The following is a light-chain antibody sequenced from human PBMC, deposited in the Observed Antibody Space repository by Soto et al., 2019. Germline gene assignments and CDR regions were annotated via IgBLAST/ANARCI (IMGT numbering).Light chain of an antibody. J-gene: IGKJ4*01. CDR3: QQYGSSPPLT. CDR2: GAS. V-gene: IGKV3-20*01. CDR1: QSVSSSH. Sequence: IVLTQSPGTLSLSPWERATLSCRASQSVSSSHLAWYQQKPGQAPRLLIYGASSRATGIPDRFSGSGSGTDFTLTISRLEPEDFVVYYCQQYGSSPPLTFGGGTKVDIK.